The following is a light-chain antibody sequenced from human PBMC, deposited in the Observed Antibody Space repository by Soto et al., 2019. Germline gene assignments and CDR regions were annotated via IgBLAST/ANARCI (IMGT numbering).Light chain of an antibody. CDR3: KQDATHLQWT. V-gene: IGKV1-5*01. CDR1: QSVSAW. Sequence: KMADSPASRSASVEDRMTITCRASQSVSAWVAWYQQKPGKAPKVVIYDASSLESGVPSRFSGSGSGTELTLTISSLHPAAFPLYHSKQDATHLQWTFPQGTKLDI. J-gene: IGKJ1*01. CDR2: DAS.